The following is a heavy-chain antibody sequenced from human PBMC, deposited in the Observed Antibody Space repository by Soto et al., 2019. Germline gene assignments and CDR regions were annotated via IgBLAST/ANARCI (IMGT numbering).Heavy chain of an antibody. J-gene: IGHJ4*02. CDR3: ARGECSITSCYVFDY. Sequence: SETLSLTCTVSGGSVSSGSYSWSWIRQPPGKGLEWIGYIYYSGITNYNPSLKSRVTISVDTSKNQFSLKLSSVTAADTAVYYCARGECSITSCYVFDYWGQGTLVTVSS. CDR2: IYYSGIT. V-gene: IGHV4-61*01. D-gene: IGHD2-2*01. CDR1: GGSVSSGSYS.